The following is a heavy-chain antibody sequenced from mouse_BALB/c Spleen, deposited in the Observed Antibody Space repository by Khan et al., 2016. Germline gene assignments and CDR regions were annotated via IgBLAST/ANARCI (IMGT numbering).Heavy chain of an antibody. Sequence: EVELVESGGGLVQPGGSLKLSCAASGFTFSSYGMSWVRQTPAKRLELVATINSNGGSTYYPDSVKGRLTSSRDNAKNTLYLQMSSVMSEDTGMYYCGGSCYAMDYWVQGTSATVS. CDR1: GFTFSSYG. V-gene: IGHV5-6-3*01. CDR3: GGSCYAMDY. J-gene: IGHJ4*01. CDR2: INSNGGST.